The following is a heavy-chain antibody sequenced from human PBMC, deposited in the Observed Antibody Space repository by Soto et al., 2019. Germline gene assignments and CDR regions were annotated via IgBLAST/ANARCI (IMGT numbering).Heavy chain of an antibody. Sequence: GASVKVSCKASGYTFTSYDINWVRQATGQGLEWMGWMNPNSGNTGYAQKFQGRVTMTRNTSISTAYMELSSLRSEDTAVYYCARGAAARPSRLNWFDPWGQGTLVTVSS. D-gene: IGHD6-6*01. CDR3: ARGAAARPSRLNWFDP. CDR2: MNPNSGNT. J-gene: IGHJ5*02. CDR1: GYTFTSYD. V-gene: IGHV1-8*01.